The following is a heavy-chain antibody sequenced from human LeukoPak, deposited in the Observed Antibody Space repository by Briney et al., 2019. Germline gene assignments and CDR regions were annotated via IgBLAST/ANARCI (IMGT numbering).Heavy chain of an antibody. D-gene: IGHD5-18*01. J-gene: IGHJ4*02. Sequence: PGGSLRLSCAASGFTFSSYSMNWVRQAPGKGLEWVSSISSSSSYIYYADSVKGRFTISRDNAKNSLYLQMNSLRAEDTAVYYCALLLGYGYSERLDYWGQGTLVTVSS. V-gene: IGHV3-21*01. CDR2: ISSSSSYI. CDR1: GFTFSSYS. CDR3: ALLLGYGYSERLDY.